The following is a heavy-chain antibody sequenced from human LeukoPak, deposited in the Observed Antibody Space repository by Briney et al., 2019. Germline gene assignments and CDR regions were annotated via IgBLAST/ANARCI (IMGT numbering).Heavy chain of an antibody. J-gene: IGHJ4*02. D-gene: IGHD3-22*01. CDR2: ISSSSSTI. CDR1: GFTFSGYS. Sequence: GGSLRLSCAASGFTFSGYSMNWVRQAPGKGLEWVSYISSSSSTIYYADSVKGRFTISRDNAKNSLYLQMNSLRAEDTAVYYCARDMDDSSGYYSGVDYWGQGTLVTVSS. CDR3: ARDMDDSSGYYSGVDY. V-gene: IGHV3-48*01.